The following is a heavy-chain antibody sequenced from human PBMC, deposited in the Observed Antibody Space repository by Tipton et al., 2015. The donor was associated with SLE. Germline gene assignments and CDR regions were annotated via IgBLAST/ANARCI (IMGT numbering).Heavy chain of an antibody. J-gene: IGHJ4*02. V-gene: IGHV1-69*11. CDR2: IIPSLGAV. D-gene: IGHD1-14*01. Sequence: QLVQSGPEVKKPGSSVKVSCKASGNTFSDYAISWVRQAPGQGLEWVGRIIPSLGAVNYAPTFQGRVTISAAESTSTAHMELGSLRSEDTTVYYGVRDNRNGGYCFDYWGQGTLVTVSS. CDR3: VRDNRNGGYCFDY. CDR1: GNTFSDYA.